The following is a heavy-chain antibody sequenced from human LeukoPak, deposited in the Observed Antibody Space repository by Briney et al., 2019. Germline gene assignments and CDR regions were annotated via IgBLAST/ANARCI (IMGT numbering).Heavy chain of an antibody. D-gene: IGHD3-9*01. Sequence: SETLSLTCAVSGGSISSSNWWSWVRQPPGKGLEWIGEIYHSGSTNYNPSLKSRVTISVDKSKNRFSLKLSSVTAADTAVYYWARGGHYDILTGFSYFDYWGQGTLVTVSS. V-gene: IGHV4-4*02. CDR2: IYHSGST. CDR1: GGSISSSNW. CDR3: ARGGHYDILTGFSYFDY. J-gene: IGHJ4*02.